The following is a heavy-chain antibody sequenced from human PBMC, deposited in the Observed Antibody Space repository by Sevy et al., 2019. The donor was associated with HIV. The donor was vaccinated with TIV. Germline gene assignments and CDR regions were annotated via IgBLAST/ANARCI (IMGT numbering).Heavy chain of an antibody. CDR2: INSDSGVT. CDR1: GYIFTDYY. V-gene: IGHV1-2*02. D-gene: IGHD4-4*01. J-gene: IGHJ6*02. Sequence: ASVKVSCKASGYIFTDYYIHWVRQAPGQGLEWMAWINSDSGVTNYAQRFQGEVTVTRDPSLSTGYLELSRLKSNDTAIYYCARLTTQPTSDLYGMDVWGQGTRVTVSS. CDR3: ARLTTQPTSDLYGMDV.